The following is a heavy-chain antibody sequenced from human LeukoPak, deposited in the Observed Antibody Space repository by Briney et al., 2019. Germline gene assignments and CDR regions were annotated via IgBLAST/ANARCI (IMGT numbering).Heavy chain of an antibody. CDR3: AREYYASGSYHLNMDV. D-gene: IGHD3-10*01. J-gene: IGHJ6*03. CDR2: IYYSGST. V-gene: IGHV4-38-2*02. CDR1: GYSISSGYY. Sequence: SETLSLTCTVSGYSISSGYYWGWIRQPPGKGLEWIGYIYYSGSTNYNPSLKSRVTISVDTSKNQFSLKLSSVTASDTAVYYCAREYYASGSYHLNMDVWGTGTTVIISS.